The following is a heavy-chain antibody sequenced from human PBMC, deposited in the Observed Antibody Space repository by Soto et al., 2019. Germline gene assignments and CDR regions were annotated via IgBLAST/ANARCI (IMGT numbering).Heavy chain of an antibody. CDR1: GFTFSSYA. J-gene: IGHJ4*02. CDR2: ISGSGGST. D-gene: IGHD5-12*01. V-gene: IGHV3-23*01. CDR3: AKGGIVATIGDY. Sequence: EVQLLESGGGLVQPGGSLRLSCAASGFTFSSYAMSWVRQAPGTGLEWVSAISGSGGSTYYADSVKGRFTISRDNSKNTLYLQRNSLRAEDTAVYYCAKGGIVATIGDYWGQGTLVTVSS.